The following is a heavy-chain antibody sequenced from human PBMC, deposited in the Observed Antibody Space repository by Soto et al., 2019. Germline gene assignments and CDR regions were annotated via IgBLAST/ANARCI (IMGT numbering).Heavy chain of an antibody. Sequence: QVQLVESGGGVVQPGRSLRLSCAASGFTFSSYAMHCVRQAPGKGLEWVAVISYDGSNKYYADSVKGRFTISRDNSKNTLYLQMNSLRAEDTAVYYCATIVEVWSLSYWGQGTLVTVSS. CDR2: ISYDGSNK. CDR1: GFTFSSYA. J-gene: IGHJ4*02. V-gene: IGHV3-30-3*01. D-gene: IGHD3-3*01. CDR3: ATIVEVWSLSY.